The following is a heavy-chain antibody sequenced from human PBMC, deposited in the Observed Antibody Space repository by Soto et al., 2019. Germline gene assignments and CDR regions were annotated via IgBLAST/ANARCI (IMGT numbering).Heavy chain of an antibody. Sequence: GGSLRLSCAASGFTFSSYAMSWVRQAPGKGLEWVSAISGSGGSTYYADSVKGRFTISRDNSKNTLYLQMNSLRAEDTAVYYCAKDSPPIYYDSSGYYFGAFDIWGQGTMVTVSS. D-gene: IGHD3-22*01. V-gene: IGHV3-23*01. CDR1: GFTFSSYA. CDR2: ISGSGGST. J-gene: IGHJ3*02. CDR3: AKDSPPIYYDSSGYYFGAFDI.